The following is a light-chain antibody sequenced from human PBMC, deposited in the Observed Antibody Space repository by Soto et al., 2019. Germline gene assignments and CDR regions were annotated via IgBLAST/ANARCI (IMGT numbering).Light chain of an antibody. J-gene: IGLJ3*02. V-gene: IGLV3-25*03. CDR1: ALPKQY. CDR2: KDS. CDR3: QSADSSGTYRV. Sequence: SYELTQPPSVSVSPGQTARITYSGDALPKQYAYWYQQKAGQAPVVVIYKDSERPSGIPERFSGSSSGTTVTLTISGVQAEDEADYYCQSADSSGTYRVFGGGTQLTVL.